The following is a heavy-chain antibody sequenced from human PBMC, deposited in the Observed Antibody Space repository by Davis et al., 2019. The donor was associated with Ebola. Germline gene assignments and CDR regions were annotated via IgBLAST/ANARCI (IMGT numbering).Heavy chain of an antibody. CDR1: GGSFSSYY. D-gene: IGHD1-26*01. Sequence: SATLSLTCAVYGGSFSSYYWSWVRQSPGKGLEWIGDINHSGTTNYNPSLKRRVTITVEKSKNQFSLKLSSVTAADTAVYYCARVGTWRKNCFDYWGQGTLVTVSS. J-gene: IGHJ4*02. CDR3: ARVGTWRKNCFDY. V-gene: IGHV4-34*01. CDR2: INHSGTT.